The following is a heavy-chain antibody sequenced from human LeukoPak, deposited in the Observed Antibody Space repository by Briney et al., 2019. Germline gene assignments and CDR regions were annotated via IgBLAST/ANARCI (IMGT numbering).Heavy chain of an antibody. D-gene: IGHD6-19*01. V-gene: IGHV3-9*01. CDR1: GFTFDDYA. CDR3: AKDRQWQFSWYFDL. CDR2: TSWNSGSI. Sequence: PGRSLRLSCAASGFTFDDYAMHWVRQAPGKGLEWVSGTSWNSGSIGYADSVKGRFTISRDNAKNSLYLQMNSLRAEDTALYYCAKDRQWQFSWYFDLWGRGALVTVSS. J-gene: IGHJ2*01.